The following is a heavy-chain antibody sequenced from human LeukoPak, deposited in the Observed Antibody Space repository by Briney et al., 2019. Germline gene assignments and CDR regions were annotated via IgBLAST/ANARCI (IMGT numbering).Heavy chain of an antibody. Sequence: ASVKVSCKASGYTFTGYYMHWVRQAPGQGLEWMGWINPNSGGTNFAQKFQGRVTMARDTSISAAYMELSRLRSDDTAVYYCARGGSPIYYYYMDVWGKGTTVTISS. CDR3: ARGGSPIYYYYMDV. CDR2: INPNSGGT. J-gene: IGHJ6*03. V-gene: IGHV1-2*02. CDR1: GYTFTGYY. D-gene: IGHD2-2*01.